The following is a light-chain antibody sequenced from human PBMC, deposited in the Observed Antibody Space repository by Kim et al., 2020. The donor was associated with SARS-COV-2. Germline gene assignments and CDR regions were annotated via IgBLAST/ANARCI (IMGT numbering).Light chain of an antibody. J-gene: IGLJ1*01. CDR2: RDS. V-gene: IGLV3-9*01. Sequence: SYELTQPLSVSVALGQTARITCGGNNIGSKNVHWYQQKPGQAPVLVIYRDSNRPSGIPERFSGSNSGNTATLTISRAQAGDEADYYRQVWDSSTGDVFGTGTKVTVL. CDR3: QVWDSSTGDV. CDR1: NIGSKN.